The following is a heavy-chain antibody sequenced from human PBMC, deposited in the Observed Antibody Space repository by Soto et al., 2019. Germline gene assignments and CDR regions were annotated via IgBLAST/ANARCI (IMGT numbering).Heavy chain of an antibody. CDR3: ARASFRGPFDY. CDR1: GGSISSYY. J-gene: IGHJ4*02. Sequence: SETLSLTCTVSGGSISSYYWSWIRQPPGKGLEWIGYIYYSGSTNYNPSLKSRVTISVDTSKNRFSLKLSSVTAADTAVYYCARASFRGPFDYWGQGTLVTVSS. CDR2: IYYSGST. D-gene: IGHD3-10*01. V-gene: IGHV4-59*01.